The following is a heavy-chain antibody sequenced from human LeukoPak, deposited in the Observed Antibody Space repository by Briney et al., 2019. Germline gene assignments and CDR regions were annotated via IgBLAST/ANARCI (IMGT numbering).Heavy chain of an antibody. CDR3: ARSSGWSPFDY. CDR2: ITRDSIYT. V-gene: IGHV3-21*01. Sequence: GGSLRLSCAASGFTFSNYNMNWVRQTPGKGLEWVSSITRDSIYTFYADSVKGRFTISRDNAKNSLYLQMHSLRAEDTAVYYCARSSGWSPFDYWGQGTLVTVSS. D-gene: IGHD6-19*01. CDR1: GFTFSNYN. J-gene: IGHJ4*02.